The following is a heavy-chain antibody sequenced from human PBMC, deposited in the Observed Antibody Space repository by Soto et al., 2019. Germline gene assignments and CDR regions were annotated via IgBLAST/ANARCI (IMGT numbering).Heavy chain of an antibody. CDR3: ARQAREVYNSAGH. CDR1: GDSFSSHF. V-gene: IGHV4-59*08. D-gene: IGHD1-1*01. Sequence: SETLSLTCTVSGDSFSSHFWSWLRQPPGKGLEWIGYIYYSGSSDYNPSLKSRVPMSMDTSKNQFSLRLSSVTAADTAVYYCARQAREVYNSAGHWGQGTVVT. J-gene: IGHJ4*02. CDR2: IYYSGSS.